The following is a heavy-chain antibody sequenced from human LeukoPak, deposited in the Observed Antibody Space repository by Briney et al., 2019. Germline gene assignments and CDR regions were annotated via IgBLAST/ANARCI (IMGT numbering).Heavy chain of an antibody. V-gene: IGHV3-74*01. CDR1: GFTFRTYW. Sequence: GGSLRLSCVASGFTFRTYWMHRVRQAPGKGLLWVSRINGDGSSTNYADSVKGRFTISRDNAKNTLYLQMNSLRAEDTAVYYCARASATVPNLLDNWGQGTLVTVSS. J-gene: IGHJ4*02. D-gene: IGHD4-17*01. CDR2: INGDGSST. CDR3: ARASATVPNLLDN.